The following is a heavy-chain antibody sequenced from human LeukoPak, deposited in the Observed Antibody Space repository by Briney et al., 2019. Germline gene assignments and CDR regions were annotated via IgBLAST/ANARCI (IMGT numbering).Heavy chain of an antibody. CDR2: ISSSSSTI. CDR1: GFTFSSYS. V-gene: IGHV3-48*04. CDR3: ARTGYYYDSGYFDY. Sequence: GGSLRLPCAASGFTFSSYSMNWVRQARGKGLEWVSYISSSSSTIYYADSVKGRFTISRDNAKNSLYLQMNSLRAEDTAVYYCARTGYYYDSGYFDYWGQGTLVTVSS. J-gene: IGHJ4*02. D-gene: IGHD3-22*01.